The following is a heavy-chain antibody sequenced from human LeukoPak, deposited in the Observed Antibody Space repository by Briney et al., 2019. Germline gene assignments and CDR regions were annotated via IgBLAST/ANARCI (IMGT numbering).Heavy chain of an antibody. D-gene: IGHD6-19*01. J-gene: IGHJ3*02. V-gene: IGHV1-18*01. CDR1: GGTFSSYA. Sequence: ASVKVSCKASGGTFSSYAISWVRQAPGQGLEWMGWISAYNGNTNYAQKLQGRVTMTTDTSTSTAYMELRSLRSDDTAVYYCARDGQWLGNDAFDIWGQGTMVTVSS. CDR3: ARDGQWLGNDAFDI. CDR2: ISAYNGNT.